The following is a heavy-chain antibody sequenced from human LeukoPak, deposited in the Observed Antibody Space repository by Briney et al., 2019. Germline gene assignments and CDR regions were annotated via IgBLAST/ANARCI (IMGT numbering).Heavy chain of an antibody. CDR3: VRDPAPLRGSGNVDWLDP. Sequence: RXAPGQXLXXXXWINPNSGGTNYAQKFQGRVTMTRDTSISTAYMELRSLRSDDTATYYCVRDPAPLRGSGNVDWLDPWGQGTLVTVSS. J-gene: IGHJ5*02. D-gene: IGHD3-10*01. V-gene: IGHV1-2*02. CDR2: INPNSGGT.